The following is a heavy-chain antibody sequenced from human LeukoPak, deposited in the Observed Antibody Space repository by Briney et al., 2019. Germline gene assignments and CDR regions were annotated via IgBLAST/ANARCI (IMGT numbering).Heavy chain of an antibody. Sequence: GGSLRLSCAASGFTFSSYGMRWVRQAPGKGLEGVAVISYDGSNKYYADSVKGRFTISRDNSKNTLYLQMNSLRAGDTAVYYWARDEPIAVAGWRYFDYWGQGTLVTVAS. J-gene: IGHJ4*02. CDR2: ISYDGSNK. CDR3: ARDEPIAVAGWRYFDY. CDR1: GFTFSSYG. D-gene: IGHD6-19*01. V-gene: IGHV3-30*03.